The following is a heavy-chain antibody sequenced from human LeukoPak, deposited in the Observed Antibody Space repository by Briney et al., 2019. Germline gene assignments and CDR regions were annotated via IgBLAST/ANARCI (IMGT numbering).Heavy chain of an antibody. V-gene: IGHV1-46*01. CDR1: GYTFTSYY. CDR2: INPSGGST. J-gene: IGHJ1*01. Sequence: ASVKVSCKASGYTFTSYYMHWVRQAPGQGLEWMGIINPSGGSTSCAQKFQGRVTMTRDTPTSTVYMELSSLRSEDTAVYYCARGGDPIAVAGMEYFQHWGQGTLVTVSS. D-gene: IGHD6-19*01. CDR3: ARGGDPIAVAGMEYFQH.